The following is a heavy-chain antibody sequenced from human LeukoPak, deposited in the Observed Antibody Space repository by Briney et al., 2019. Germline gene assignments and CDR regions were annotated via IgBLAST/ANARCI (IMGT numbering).Heavy chain of an antibody. J-gene: IGHJ4*02. CDR2: ISSTGGTI. Sequence: GGSLRFSCAASGFTFSSNSMNWVRQAPGKGLEWVSYISSTGGTIYYADSMKGRFTISRDNAKNSLYLQMNSLRVEDTAVYYCARDFPHYDILTGYAYFFDNWGQGTRVTVST. CDR1: GFTFSSNS. CDR3: ARDFPHYDILTGYAYFFDN. D-gene: IGHD3-9*01. V-gene: IGHV3-48*04.